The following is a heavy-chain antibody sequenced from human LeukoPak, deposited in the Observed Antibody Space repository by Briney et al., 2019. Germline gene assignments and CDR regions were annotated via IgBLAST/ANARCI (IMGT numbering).Heavy chain of an antibody. CDR2: IRSKAYGGTT. J-gene: IGHJ4*02. V-gene: IGHV3-49*03. CDR3: TRAAGELPFGYFDY. D-gene: IGHD1-26*01. Sequence: GGSLRLSCTASGFTFGDYAMSWFRQAPGKGLEGVGFIRSKAYGGTTEYAASVKGRFTISRDDSKSIAYLQMNSLKTEDTAVYYCTRAAGELPFGYFDYWGQGTLVTVSS. CDR1: GFTFGDYA.